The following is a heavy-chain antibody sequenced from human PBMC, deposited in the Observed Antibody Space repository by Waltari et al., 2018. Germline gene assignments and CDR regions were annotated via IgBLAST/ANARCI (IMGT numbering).Heavy chain of an antibody. J-gene: IGHJ6*03. Sequence: EVQLVESGGGLVKPGGSLRLSCAASGFTFSSYSMNWVRQGPGKGLEWVSSISSSSSYIYYADSVKGRFTISRDNAKNSLYLQMNSLRAEDTAVYYCALATGGYYYYYMDVWGKGTTVTVSS. CDR3: ALATGGYYYYYMDV. D-gene: IGHD5-12*01. CDR2: ISSSSSYI. CDR1: GFTFSSYS. V-gene: IGHV3-21*01.